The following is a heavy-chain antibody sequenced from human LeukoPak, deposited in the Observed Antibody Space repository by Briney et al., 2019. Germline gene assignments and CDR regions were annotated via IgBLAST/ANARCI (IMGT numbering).Heavy chain of an antibody. CDR2: IYTSGSP. V-gene: IGHV4-61*02. J-gene: IGHJ4*02. CDR3: ARESDYSNKVDS. CDR1: GASIGTGNYY. Sequence: SETLSLTCTVSGASIGTGNYYWSWIRQPAGTGLEWIGRIYTSGSPTYNPSLKSRVTMSLDTSKNQFSLKLNSVTATDTAVYYCARESDYSNKVDSWGQGTLVTVSS. D-gene: IGHD4-11*01.